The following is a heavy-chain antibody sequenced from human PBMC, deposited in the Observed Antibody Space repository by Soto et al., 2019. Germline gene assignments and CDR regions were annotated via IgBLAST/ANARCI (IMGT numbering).Heavy chain of an antibody. CDR2: IEIGARAT. Sequence: GSRRLSCIASGFTFSNYAMIWVRQAPGKGPEWVSSIEIGARATYYGDPVKGRFTISRDNAKNSLYLQMNSLRAEDTAVYYCARDLRPLGSYIPEYYYGMDVWGQGTTVTVSS. CDR1: GFTFSNYA. V-gene: IGHV3-21*01. D-gene: IGHD4-17*01. J-gene: IGHJ6*02. CDR3: ARDLRPLGSYIPEYYYGMDV.